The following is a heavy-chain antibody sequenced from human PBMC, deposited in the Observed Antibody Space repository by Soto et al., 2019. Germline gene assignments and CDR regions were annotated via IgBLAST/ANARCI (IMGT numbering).Heavy chain of an antibody. CDR2: IKFDGSEK. Sequence: GGSLRLSCAASGFDFSVYWMSWVRQAPGKGPEWVANIKFDGSEKQYVDSVKGRFTISRDNARNSVFLQMSSLRAGDTAVYYCVKDGGYCSSATCYSPRNHYFDAWGQGTLVTVSS. J-gene: IGHJ5*02. CDR1: GFDFSVYW. D-gene: IGHD2-2*01. CDR3: VKDGGYCSSATCYSPRNHYFDA. V-gene: IGHV3-7*03.